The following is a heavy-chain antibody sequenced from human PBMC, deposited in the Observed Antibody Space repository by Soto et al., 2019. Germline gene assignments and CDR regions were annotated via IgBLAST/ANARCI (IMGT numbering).Heavy chain of an antibody. CDR3: AKDKYSYVYEHLGAFDI. Sequence: PGGSLRLSCAASGFTFDDYTMHWVRQAPGKGLEWVSLISWDGGSTYYADSVKGRFTISRDNSKNSLYLQMNSLRTEDTALYYCAKDKYSYVYEHLGAFDIWGQGTMVTVSS. V-gene: IGHV3-43*01. J-gene: IGHJ3*02. CDR2: ISWDGGST. CDR1: GFTFDDYT. D-gene: IGHD5-18*01.